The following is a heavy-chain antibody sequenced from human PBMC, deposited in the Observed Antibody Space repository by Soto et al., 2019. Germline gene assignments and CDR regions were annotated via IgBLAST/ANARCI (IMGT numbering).Heavy chain of an antibody. CDR2: INHSGGT. CDR1: DGSFSGYY. D-gene: IGHD6-13*01. V-gene: IGHV4-34*01. CDR3: ARGHLGYSSSWSGFDY. J-gene: IGHJ4*02. Sequence: QVQLQQWSAGLLKPSETLSLTRAVYDGSFSGYYWSWIRQPPGKGLEWIGEINHSGGTNYNPSLESRVTISVDASKNQFSLKLTSVTAADTAVYYCARGHLGYSSSWSGFDYWGQGTLVTVSS.